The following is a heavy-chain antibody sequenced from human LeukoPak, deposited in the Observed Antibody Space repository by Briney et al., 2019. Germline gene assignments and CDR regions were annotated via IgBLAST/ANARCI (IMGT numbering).Heavy chain of an antibody. CDR2: IYSGGST. CDR3: ARGIQLFVYGMDV. Sequence: GGSLRLSCAASGFTFSSYAMSWVRQAPGKGLEWVSVIYSGGSTYYADSVKGRFTISRDNSKNTLYLQMNSLRAEDTAVDYCARGIQLFVYGMDVWGQGTTVTVSS. CDR1: GFTFSSYA. D-gene: IGHD5-18*01. J-gene: IGHJ6*02. V-gene: IGHV3-66*01.